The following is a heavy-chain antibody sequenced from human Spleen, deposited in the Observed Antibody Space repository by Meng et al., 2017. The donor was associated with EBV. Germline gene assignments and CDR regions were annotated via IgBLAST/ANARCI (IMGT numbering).Heavy chain of an antibody. D-gene: IGHD5-12*01. CDR2: VRFDGNNN. J-gene: IGHJ4*02. CDR3: AKDSGYDSYYFDY. Sequence: GQRGGAGGGVVQPRRSLGLSCAASGFTFSNYGMHWVRQAPGKGLEWVAIVRFDGNNNYYADSVKGRFTISRDNSKNTLYLQMNSLRTEDTAVYYCAKDSGYDSYYFDYWGRGTLVTVSS. CDR1: GFTFSNYG. V-gene: IGHV3-30*18.